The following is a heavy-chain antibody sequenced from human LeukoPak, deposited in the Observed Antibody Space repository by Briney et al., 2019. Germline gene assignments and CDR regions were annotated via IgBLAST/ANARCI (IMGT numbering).Heavy chain of an antibody. CDR1: GFTFSSYE. Sequence: GGSLRLSCAASGFTFSSYEMNWVRQAPGKGLEWVANIKQDGSEKYYVDSVKGRFTISRDNAKNSLYLQMNSLRAEDTAVYYCARVPNAMVRGVIVRTEYFQHWGQGTLVTVSS. CDR3: ARVPNAMVRGVIVRTEYFQH. CDR2: IKQDGSEK. D-gene: IGHD3-10*01. V-gene: IGHV3-7*01. J-gene: IGHJ1*01.